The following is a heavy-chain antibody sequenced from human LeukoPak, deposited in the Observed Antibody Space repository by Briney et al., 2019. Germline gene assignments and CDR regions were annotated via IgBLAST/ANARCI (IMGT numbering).Heavy chain of an antibody. J-gene: IGHJ3*02. CDR3: ARARYVNSFYAFDI. CDR1: GGSISSYY. V-gene: IGHV4-59*01. Sequence: SETLSLTCTVSGGSISSYYWSWIRQPPGKGLEWIGYIYDSGSTNYNPSLKSRVTISVDTSKNQFSLKLSSVTAADTAVYYCARARYVNSFYAFDIWGQGTLVTVSS. D-gene: IGHD3-9*01. CDR2: IYDSGST.